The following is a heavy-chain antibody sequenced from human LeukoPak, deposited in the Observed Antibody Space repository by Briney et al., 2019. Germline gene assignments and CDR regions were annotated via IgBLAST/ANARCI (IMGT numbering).Heavy chain of an antibody. CDR1: GGSFSGYY. D-gene: IGHD3-10*01. Sequence: SETLSLTCAVYGGSFSGYYWSSIRQPPGKGLEWIGEINHSGSTNYNPSLKSRVTISVDTSKNQFSLKLSSVTAADTAVYYCARFYGSGWGQGTMVTVSS. J-gene: IGHJ3*01. V-gene: IGHV4-34*01. CDR2: INHSGST. CDR3: ARFYGSG.